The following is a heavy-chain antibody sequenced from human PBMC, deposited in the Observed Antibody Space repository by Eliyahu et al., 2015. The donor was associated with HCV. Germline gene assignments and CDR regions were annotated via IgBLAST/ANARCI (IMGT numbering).Heavy chain of an antibody. CDR1: GGSISSYY. D-gene: IGHD2/OR15-2a*01. V-gene: IGHV4-59*01. Sequence: QVQLQESGPGLVKXSETLSLTCTVSGGSISSYYWSWIRQPPGKGLEWIGYIYYSGSTNYNPSLKSRVTISVDTSKNQFSLKLSSVTAADTAVYYCARGIGLDFHDAFDIWGQGTMVTVSS. J-gene: IGHJ3*02. CDR2: IYYSGST. CDR3: ARGIGLDFHDAFDI.